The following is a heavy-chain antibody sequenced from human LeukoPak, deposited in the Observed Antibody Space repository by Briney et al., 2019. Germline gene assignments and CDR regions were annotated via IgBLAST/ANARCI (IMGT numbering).Heavy chain of an antibody. D-gene: IGHD3-22*01. CDR1: GGSISSSNW. CDR3: ARASYYYDSSGSNFDY. Sequence: SETLSLTCAVSGGSISSSNWWSWVRQPPGKGLEWIGEIYHSGSTNYNPSLKSRVTISVDKSKTQFSLKLSSVTAADTAVYYCARASYYYDSSGSNFDYWGQGTLVTVSS. J-gene: IGHJ4*02. V-gene: IGHV4-4*02. CDR2: IYHSGST.